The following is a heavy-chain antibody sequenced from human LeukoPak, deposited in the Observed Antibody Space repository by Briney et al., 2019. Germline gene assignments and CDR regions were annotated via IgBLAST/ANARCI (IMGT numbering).Heavy chain of an antibody. CDR1: GGSISTGSYY. Sequence: PSETLSLTCTVSGGSISTGSYYWSWIRQPAGKRLEWIGRIYTSGSTYYNPSLKSRVTISLDTSKNQFSLELSSVTAADTAVYYCARGSSSWYHYFDCWGQGTLVTVSS. CDR2: IYTSGST. CDR3: ARGSSSWYHYFDC. V-gene: IGHV4-61*02. J-gene: IGHJ4*02. D-gene: IGHD6-13*01.